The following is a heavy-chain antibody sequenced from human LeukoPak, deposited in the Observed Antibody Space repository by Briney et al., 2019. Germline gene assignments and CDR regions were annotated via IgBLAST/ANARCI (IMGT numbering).Heavy chain of an antibody. J-gene: IGHJ6*03. CDR1: GFTFNSYP. D-gene: IGHD5-24*01. Sequence: GGSLRLSCAASGFTFNSYPMHWVRQAPGKGLEYVSGITVNGGTKYYGDPVKGRFTISRDNSKNTLFLQLGGLTPDDTAVYYCARPKAPYKNHHYYFYMDVWGKGTPVAVSS. V-gene: IGHV3-64*02. CDR2: ITVNGGTK. CDR3: ARPKAPYKNHHYYFYMDV.